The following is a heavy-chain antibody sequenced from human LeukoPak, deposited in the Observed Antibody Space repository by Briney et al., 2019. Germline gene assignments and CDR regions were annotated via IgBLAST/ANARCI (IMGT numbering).Heavy chain of an antibody. D-gene: IGHD3-10*01. Sequence: GRSLRLSCAASGFTFSSYGMHWVRQAPGKGLEWVAVIWYDGSNKYYADSVKGRFIISRDNSKNTLYLQMNSLRAEDTAVYYCARAHYYGSGSYYQYFQHWGQGTLVTVSS. CDR3: ARAHYYGSGSYYQYFQH. V-gene: IGHV3-33*01. J-gene: IGHJ1*01. CDR1: GFTFSSYG. CDR2: IWYDGSNK.